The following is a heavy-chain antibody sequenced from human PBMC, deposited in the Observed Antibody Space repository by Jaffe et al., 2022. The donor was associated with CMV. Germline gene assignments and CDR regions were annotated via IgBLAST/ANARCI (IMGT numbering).Heavy chain of an antibody. CDR3: AREPAYCSSSSCPYYMDV. CDR1: GFTFSSYE. V-gene: IGHV3-48*03. Sequence: EVQLVESGGGLVQPGGSLRLSCAASGFTFSSYEMNWVRQAPGKGLEWVSYIDRGGTTIFYADSVKGRFTTSRDNARNSLYLQMNSLRAEDTALYYCAREPAYCSSSSCPYYMDVWGKGTTVTVSS. J-gene: IGHJ6*03. D-gene: IGHD2-2*01. CDR2: IDRGGTTI.